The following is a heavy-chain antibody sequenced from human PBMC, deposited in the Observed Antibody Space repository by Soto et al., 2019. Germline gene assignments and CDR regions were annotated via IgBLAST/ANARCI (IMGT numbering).Heavy chain of an antibody. J-gene: IGHJ5*02. D-gene: IGHD3-10*01. CDR3: AKGSILWFGELFGWFDP. CDR1: GFTFSSYA. V-gene: IGHV3-23*01. Sequence: EVQLLESGGGLVQPGGSLRLSCAASGFTFSSYAMSWVRQAPGKGLEWVSAISGSGGSTYYADSVKGRFTISRDNSKNTLYLQMNSLRAEDTAVYYCAKGSILWFGELFGWFDPWGQGTLFTVSS. CDR2: ISGSGGST.